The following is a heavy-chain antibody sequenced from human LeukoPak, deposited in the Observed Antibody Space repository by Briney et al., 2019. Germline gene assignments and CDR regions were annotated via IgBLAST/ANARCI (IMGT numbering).Heavy chain of an antibody. Sequence: PGRSLRLSCAASGFTFSSYGMHWVRQAPGKGLEWVAVIWYDGSNKYYADSVKGRFTISRDNSKNTLYLQMNSLRAEDTAVYYCARGGSLHGFDIWGQGTVVTVSS. J-gene: IGHJ3*02. D-gene: IGHD5-12*01. CDR3: ARGGSLHGFDI. V-gene: IGHV3-33*01. CDR1: GFTFSSYG. CDR2: IWYDGSNK.